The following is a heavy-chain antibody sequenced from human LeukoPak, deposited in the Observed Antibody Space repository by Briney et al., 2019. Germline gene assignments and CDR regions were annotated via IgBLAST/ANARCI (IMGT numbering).Heavy chain of an antibody. CDR1: GFTFSSYA. Sequence: GGSLRLSCAASGFTFSSYATRWVSQVAGRGLEWVSGISSSGGSTSYGDSVKGRFTISRDNSKSTLYLQMDSLRDEDTAVYYCAKSKLLWFGELLSEWGQGTLVIVSS. D-gene: IGHD3-10*01. CDR3: AKSKLLWFGELLSE. J-gene: IGHJ4*02. V-gene: IGHV3-23*01. CDR2: ISSSGGST.